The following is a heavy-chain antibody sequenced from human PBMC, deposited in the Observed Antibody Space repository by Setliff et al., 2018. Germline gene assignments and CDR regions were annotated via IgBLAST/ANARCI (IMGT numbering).Heavy chain of an antibody. CDR2: INHSGST. CDR1: GGSLSNYY. D-gene: IGHD2-2*01. Sequence: SETLSLTCTVYGGSLSNYYWSWIRQPPGKGLEWIVEINHSGSTNYNPSLESRVTISVDMSKNHLSLKLSSVTAADTAVYYCARHIWGAKMQLPHDVFDIWGQGTMVTVSS. J-gene: IGHJ3*02. CDR3: ARHIWGAKMQLPHDVFDI. V-gene: IGHV4-34*01.